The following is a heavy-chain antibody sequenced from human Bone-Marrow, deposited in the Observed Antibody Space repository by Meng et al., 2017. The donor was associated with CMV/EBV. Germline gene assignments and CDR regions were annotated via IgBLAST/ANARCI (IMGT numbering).Heavy chain of an antibody. CDR1: GFTFSSYS. CDR2: ISSSSSYI. J-gene: IGHJ4*02. CDR3: ASETAGTYYFDY. D-gene: IGHD6-13*01. V-gene: IGHV3-21*01. Sequence: GGSLRLSCAASGFTFSSYSMNWVRQAPGKGLEWVSSISSSSSYIYYADSVKGRFTISRDNAKNSLYLQMNSLRAEDTAVYYCASETAGTYYFDYWGQGTLVTLSS.